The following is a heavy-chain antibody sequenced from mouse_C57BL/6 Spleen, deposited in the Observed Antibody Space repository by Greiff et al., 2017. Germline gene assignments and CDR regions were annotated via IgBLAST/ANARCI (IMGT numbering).Heavy chain of an antibody. CDR3: ARQSIYYGNYAVDY. V-gene: IGHV1-59*01. Sequence: QVQLQQPGAELVRPGTSVKLSCKASGYTFTSYWMHWVKQRPGQGLEWIGVIDPSDSYTNYNQKFKGKATLTVDTSSSTAYMQLSSLTSEDSAVYYCARQSIYYGNYAVDYWGQGTTLTVSS. D-gene: IGHD2-1*01. CDR1: GYTFTSYW. CDR2: IDPSDSYT. J-gene: IGHJ2*01.